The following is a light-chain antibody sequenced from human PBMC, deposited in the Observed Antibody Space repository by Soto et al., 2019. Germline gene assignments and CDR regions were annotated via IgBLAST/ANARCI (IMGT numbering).Light chain of an antibody. CDR1: SSDVGGYNY. J-gene: IGLJ1*01. V-gene: IGLV2-14*03. CDR2: DVT. CDR3: SSYTTSNTRQIV. Sequence: ALTQPASVSGSPGQSITISCTGTSSDVGGYNYVSWYQHHPGKAPKLIIYDVTNRPSGVSNPFSGSKSGNTASLTISGLQPEDEADCYCSSYTTSNTRQIVFGTGTKVTVL.